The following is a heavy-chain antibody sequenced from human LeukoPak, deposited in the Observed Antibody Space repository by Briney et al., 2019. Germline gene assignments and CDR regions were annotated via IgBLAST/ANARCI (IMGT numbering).Heavy chain of an antibody. D-gene: IGHD3-3*01. CDR3: AGSFSYDFWSGPLQIDY. Sequence: PSETLSLTCTVSGGSISSYYWSWIRQPPGKGLEWIGYIYYSGSTNYNPSLKSRVTISVDTSKNQFSLKLSSVTAADTAVYYCAGSFSYDFWSGPLQIDYWGQGTPVTVSS. J-gene: IGHJ4*02. V-gene: IGHV4-59*01. CDR2: IYYSGST. CDR1: GGSISSYY.